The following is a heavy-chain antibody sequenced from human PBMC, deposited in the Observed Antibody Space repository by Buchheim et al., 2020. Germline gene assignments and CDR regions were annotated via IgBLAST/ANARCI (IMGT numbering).Heavy chain of an antibody. CDR2: IYYSGST. CDR3: ARDTLDRRIAVAGTTYFQH. Sequence: QLQLQESGPGLVKPSETLSLTCTVSGGSISSSSYYWGWIRQPPGKGLEWIGSIYYSGSTYYNPSLKSRVTISVDTSKNQFSLKLSSVTAADTAVYYCARDTLDRRIAVAGTTYFQHWGQGTL. CDR1: GGSISSSSYY. V-gene: IGHV4-39*02. J-gene: IGHJ1*01. D-gene: IGHD6-19*01.